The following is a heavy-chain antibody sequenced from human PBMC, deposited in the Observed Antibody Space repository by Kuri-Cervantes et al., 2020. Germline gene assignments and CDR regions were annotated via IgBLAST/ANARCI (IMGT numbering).Heavy chain of an antibody. D-gene: IGHD5-24*01. CDR1: GFTFSDYY. CDR2: ISSSGSTI. J-gene: IGHJ5*02. Sequence: GGSLRLSCAASGFTFSDYYMSRIRQAPGKGLEWVSYISSSGSTIYYADSVKGRFTISRDNAKNSLYLQMSSLRAEDTAIYYCAKEGSRRDGYNCWFDPWGHGTLVTVSS. CDR3: AKEGSRRDGYNCWFDP. V-gene: IGHV3-11*04.